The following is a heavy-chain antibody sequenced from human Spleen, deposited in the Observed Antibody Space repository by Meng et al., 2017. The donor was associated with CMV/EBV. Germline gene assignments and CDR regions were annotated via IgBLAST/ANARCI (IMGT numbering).Heavy chain of an antibody. Sequence: GESLKISCAASGFTFSVYSMNWVRQAPGKGLEWVSSISSSSSFIYYGDSVKGRLTISRDNAENSLYLQMNGLRAEDTAVYYCARHSNDFWSGYQSYWGQGTLVTVSS. V-gene: IGHV3-21*06. D-gene: IGHD3-3*01. CDR1: GFTFSVYS. CDR2: ISSSSSFI. CDR3: ARHSNDFWSGYQSY. J-gene: IGHJ4*02.